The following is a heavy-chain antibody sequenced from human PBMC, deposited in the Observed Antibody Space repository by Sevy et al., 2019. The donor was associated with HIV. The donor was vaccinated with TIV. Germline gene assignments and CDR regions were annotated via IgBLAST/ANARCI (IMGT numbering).Heavy chain of an antibody. Sequence: GGSLRLSCVGSGFTFADYAMTWVRQAPGKGPEWVSSISGSGSSSKNADPVKGGFTISRDNSKNTLYLQMKSLRAEDTAVYFCTKKSYGSGTYTWFDPWGQGTLVTVSS. CDR3: TKKSYGSGTYTWFDP. CDR2: ISGSGSSS. V-gene: IGHV3-23*01. CDR1: GFTFADYA. J-gene: IGHJ5*02. D-gene: IGHD3-10*01.